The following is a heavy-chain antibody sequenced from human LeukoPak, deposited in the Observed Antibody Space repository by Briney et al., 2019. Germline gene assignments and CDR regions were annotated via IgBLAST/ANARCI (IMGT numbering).Heavy chain of an antibody. V-gene: IGHV3-9*03. Sequence: PGRSLRLSCEASGFTFDDYAMHWVRQAPGKSLKWVSGISWNSGSIGYADSVKGRFTISRDNAKNSLYLQMNSLRAEDMALYYCAKGGGYTNHDAFDIWGQGTMVTVSS. CDR1: GFTFDDYA. J-gene: IGHJ3*02. CDR2: ISWNSGSI. D-gene: IGHD5-12*01. CDR3: AKGGGYTNHDAFDI.